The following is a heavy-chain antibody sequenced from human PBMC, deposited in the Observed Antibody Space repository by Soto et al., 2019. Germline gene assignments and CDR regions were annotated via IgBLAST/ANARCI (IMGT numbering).Heavy chain of an antibody. V-gene: IGHV3-23*01. Sequence: GGSLRLSCAASGFTFSSYAMSWVPQAPGKGLEWVSAISGSGGSTYYADSVKGRFTISRDNSKNTLYLQMNSLRAEDTAVYYCALAAVRGVIITALGYWGQGTLVTVSS. D-gene: IGHD3-10*01. CDR3: ALAAVRGVIITALGY. CDR2: ISGSGGST. J-gene: IGHJ4*02. CDR1: GFTFSSYA.